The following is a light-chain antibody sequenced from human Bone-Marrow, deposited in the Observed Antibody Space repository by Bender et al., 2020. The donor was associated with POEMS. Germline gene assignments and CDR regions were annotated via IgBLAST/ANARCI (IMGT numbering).Light chain of an antibody. V-gene: IGLV2-11*01. CDR2: DVS. CDR3: HAWDNSIGV. Sequence: QSALTQPASVSGSPGQSVTISCTGTSSDIGTYKYVSWYQQHPGKAPKFIIYDVSQRPSGVPDRFSGSKSGNTASLTISGLRAEDEADYYCHAWDNSIGVFGGGTKLTVL. CDR1: SSDIGTYKY. J-gene: IGLJ2*01.